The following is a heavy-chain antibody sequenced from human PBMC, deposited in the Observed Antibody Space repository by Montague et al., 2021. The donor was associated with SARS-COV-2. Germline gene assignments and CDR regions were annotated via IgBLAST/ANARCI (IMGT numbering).Heavy chain of an antibody. CDR3: VRHPQYDGLNGPPDF. D-gene: IGHD3-9*01. CDR2: VLYNKGT. V-gene: IGHV4-59*08. Sequence: SETLSLTCTVSGVSVTDYYWSWIRQPPGKGLEWVGDVLYNKGTNFNPSLKSRVAISVDTSKNQFSLRLTSVTAADTASYYCVRHPQYDGLNGPPDFWDQGTLVTVSS. CDR1: GVSVTDYY. J-gene: IGHJ4*02.